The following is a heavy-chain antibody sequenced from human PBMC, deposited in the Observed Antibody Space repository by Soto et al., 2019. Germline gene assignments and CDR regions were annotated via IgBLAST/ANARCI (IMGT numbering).Heavy chain of an antibody. CDR3: ARDVLLWFGADYYYYGMDV. D-gene: IGHD3-10*01. V-gene: IGHV1-18*04. CDR1: GYTFTSYG. J-gene: IGHJ6*02. Sequence: QVPLVQSGAEVKKPGASVKVSCKASGYTFTSYGISWVRQAPGQGLEWMGWISAYNGNTNYAQKLQGRVTMTTDTSTSTAYMELRSLRSDDTAVYYCARDVLLWFGADYYYYGMDVWGQGTTVTVSS. CDR2: ISAYNGNT.